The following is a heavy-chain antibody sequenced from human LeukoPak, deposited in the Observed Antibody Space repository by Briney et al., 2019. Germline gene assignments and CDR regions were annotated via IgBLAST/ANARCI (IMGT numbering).Heavy chain of an antibody. CDR2: ISYDGSNK. Sequence: PGGSLRLSCAASGCTFSSYAMHWVRQAPGKGLEWVAVISYDGSNKYYADSVKGRFTISRDNSKNTLYLQMNGLRAEDTAVYYCARDLRRARCPYSSGWYDYWGQGTLVTVSS. CDR1: GCTFSSYA. CDR3: ARDLRRARCPYSSGWYDY. V-gene: IGHV3-30-3*01. D-gene: IGHD6-19*01. J-gene: IGHJ4*02.